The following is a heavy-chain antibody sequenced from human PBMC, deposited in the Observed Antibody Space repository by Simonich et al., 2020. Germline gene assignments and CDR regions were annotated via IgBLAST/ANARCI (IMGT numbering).Heavy chain of an antibody. V-gene: IGHV3-74*01. CDR1: GFTFSSYW. CDR3: ARDYSNYDAFDI. CDR2: KSSDGSST. J-gene: IGHJ3*02. D-gene: IGHD4-4*01. Sequence: EVQLLESGGGLVQPGGFLRLSCAASGFTFSSYWMHWDRQAPGKGVVGVSRKSSDGSSTSYADSVKGRVTIARDNAKNTLYLQMNSLRDEDTAVYDCARDYSNYDAFDIWGQGTMVTVSS.